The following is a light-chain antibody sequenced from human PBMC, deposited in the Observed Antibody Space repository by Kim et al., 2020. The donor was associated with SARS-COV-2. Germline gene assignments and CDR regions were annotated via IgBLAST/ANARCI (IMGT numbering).Light chain of an antibody. V-gene: IGLV6-57*01. Sequence: NFILTQPHSVSASPGKTVTISCTRSSGSIASNYVQWYRQRPGSSPITLIYADDQRPYGVPDRFSGSIDSSSNSASLTISGLEPEDEADYYCQSYDSNTPWVFGGGTQLTVL. CDR2: ADD. CDR1: SGSIASNY. J-gene: IGLJ3*02. CDR3: QSYDSNTPWV.